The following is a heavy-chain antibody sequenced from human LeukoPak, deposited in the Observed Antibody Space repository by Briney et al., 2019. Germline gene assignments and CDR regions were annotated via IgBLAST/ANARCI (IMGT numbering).Heavy chain of an antibody. V-gene: IGHV1-8*03. D-gene: IGHD2-8*01. Sequence: ASVKVSCKASGYTFTSYDINWMRQAAGQGLEWMGWMNPNSGNTGYAQKFQGRVTITRNISISTAYMELSSLRSEDTAVYYCARASKCTNGVCYNLFYFDYWGQGTLVTVSS. CDR3: ARASKCTNGVCYNLFYFDY. CDR1: GYTFTSYD. J-gene: IGHJ4*02. CDR2: MNPNSGNT.